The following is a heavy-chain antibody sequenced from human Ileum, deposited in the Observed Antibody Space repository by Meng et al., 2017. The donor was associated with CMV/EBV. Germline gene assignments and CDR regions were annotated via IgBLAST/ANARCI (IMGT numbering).Heavy chain of an antibody. CDR1: GFTFSTYS. CDR3: AGPYYYDVTGYSLSY. D-gene: IGHD3-22*01. CDR2: ISYDGSDT. V-gene: IGHV3-30*01. J-gene: IGHJ4*02. Sequence: GESLKTSCAASGFTFSTYSMHWVRQAPGKGLEGMAVISYDGSDTYYADSVKGRFTISRDNSKNTLYLQMNSLRAEDTAVYFCAGPYYYDVTGYSLSYWGQGTRVTVSS.